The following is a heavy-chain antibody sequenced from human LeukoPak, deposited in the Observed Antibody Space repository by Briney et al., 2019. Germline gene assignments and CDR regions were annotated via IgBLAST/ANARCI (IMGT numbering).Heavy chain of an antibody. CDR2: ISADGDST. D-gene: IGHD5-18*01. Sequence: GGPLRLSCGASGFTFDMFAMHWVRHAPGKGLEWVSVISADGDSTYYADSVKGRFTISRDNSKNSLFLQMNSLRTEDTALYYCAKDNGYSYGIDYWGQGTRVTVSS. CDR3: AKDNGYSYGIDY. CDR1: GFTFDMFA. V-gene: IGHV3-43*02. J-gene: IGHJ4*02.